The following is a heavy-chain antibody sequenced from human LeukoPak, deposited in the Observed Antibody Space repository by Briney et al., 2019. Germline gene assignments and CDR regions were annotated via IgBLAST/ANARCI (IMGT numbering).Heavy chain of an antibody. V-gene: IGHV3-23*01. J-gene: IGHJ4*02. CDR1: GFTFSSYA. CDR3: VRDWEAVDNTSTGIDF. CDR2: ISGSGGST. D-gene: IGHD5-12*01. Sequence: GGSLRLSCAASGFTFSSYAMSWVRQAPGKGLEWVSSISGSGGSTYYPDSVKGRFTISRDNSKKTLYLQMNSLRAEDTAVYYCVRDWEAVDNTSTGIDFWGQGTLVTVSS.